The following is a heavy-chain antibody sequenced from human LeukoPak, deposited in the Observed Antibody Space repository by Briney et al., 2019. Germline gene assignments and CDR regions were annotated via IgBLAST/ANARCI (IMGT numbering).Heavy chain of an antibody. Sequence: PGGSLRPSCAASGFSFSSYVMNWVRQAPGKGLEWVSAISGSGGSTYYADSVKGRFTISRDNSKSTLYLQMNSLRAEDTAVYYCAKDQRILVIITTDFDYWGQGTLATVSS. J-gene: IGHJ4*02. CDR3: AKDQRILVIITTDFDY. CDR1: GFSFSSYV. D-gene: IGHD3-22*01. CDR2: ISGSGGST. V-gene: IGHV3-23*01.